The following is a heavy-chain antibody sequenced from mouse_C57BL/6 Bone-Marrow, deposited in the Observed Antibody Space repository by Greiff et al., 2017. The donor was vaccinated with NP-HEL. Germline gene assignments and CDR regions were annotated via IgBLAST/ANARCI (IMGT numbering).Heavy chain of an antibody. Sequence: QVQLQQPGAELVKPGASVKMSCKASGYTFTSYWITWVKQRPGQGLEWIGDIYPGSGSTNYNEKFKSKATLTVDTSSSTAYMQLSSLTSEDSAVYYCARMVTRVFYWYFDVWGTGTTVTGSS. CDR3: ARMVTRVFYWYFDV. CDR2: IYPGSGST. D-gene: IGHD2-10*02. CDR1: GYTFTSYW. J-gene: IGHJ1*03. V-gene: IGHV1-55*01.